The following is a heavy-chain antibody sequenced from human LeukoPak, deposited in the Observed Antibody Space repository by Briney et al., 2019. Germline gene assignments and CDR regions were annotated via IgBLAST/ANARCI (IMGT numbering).Heavy chain of an antibody. D-gene: IGHD1-26*01. Sequence: GRSLRLSCAASGFTFSSYGMHWVRQAPGKGLEWVAVIWYGGSNKYYADSVKGRFTISRDNSKNTLYLQMNSLRAEDTAVYYCAKESQWELGYYYYMDVWGKGTTVTVSS. CDR1: GFTFSSYG. J-gene: IGHJ6*03. CDR3: AKESQWELGYYYYMDV. CDR2: IWYGGSNK. V-gene: IGHV3-30*18.